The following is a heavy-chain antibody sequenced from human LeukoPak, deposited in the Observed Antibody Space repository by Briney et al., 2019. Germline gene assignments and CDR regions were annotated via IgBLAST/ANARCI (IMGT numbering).Heavy chain of an antibody. CDR1: GFTFSKFW. Sequence: PGGSLRLSCAPFGFTFSKFWMSWVRQVPGRGLEWVANIHPEGNEKYHVESVEGRFTISRDNTRDLLFLQMNGLRVEDTAVYYCARGDDFSGDHWGQGTLVTVSS. V-gene: IGHV3-7*04. CDR2: IHPEGNEK. CDR3: ARGDDFSGDH. J-gene: IGHJ4*02. D-gene: IGHD1-1*01.